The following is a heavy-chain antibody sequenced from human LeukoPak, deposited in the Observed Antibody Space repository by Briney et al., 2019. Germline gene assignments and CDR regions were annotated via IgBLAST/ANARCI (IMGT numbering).Heavy chain of an antibody. CDR1: GFTFSSYG. J-gene: IGHJ4*02. Sequence: PGGSLRLSCAASGFTFSSYGMHWVRQAPGKGLEWVAFIRYDGSNKYYADSVKGRFTISRDNSKNTLYLQMNSLRAEDTAVYYCAKDQTTVTTRFFVYWGQGTLVTVSS. CDR2: IRYDGSNK. CDR3: AKDQTTVTTRFFVY. V-gene: IGHV3-30*02. D-gene: IGHD4-17*01.